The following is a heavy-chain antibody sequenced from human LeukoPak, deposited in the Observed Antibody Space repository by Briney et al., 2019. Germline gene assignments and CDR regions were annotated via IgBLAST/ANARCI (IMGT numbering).Heavy chain of an antibody. J-gene: IGHJ4*02. Sequence: GGSLRLSCAASGFTFSSYAMSWVRQAPGEGLGWVSAISGSGGSTYYADSVKGRFTTSRDNSKNTLYLQMNSLRAEDTAVYYCAKPGTYYYDSSGYPNWGQGTLVTVSS. D-gene: IGHD3-22*01. CDR2: ISGSGGST. CDR1: GFTFSSYA. CDR3: AKPGTYYYDSSGYPN. V-gene: IGHV3-23*01.